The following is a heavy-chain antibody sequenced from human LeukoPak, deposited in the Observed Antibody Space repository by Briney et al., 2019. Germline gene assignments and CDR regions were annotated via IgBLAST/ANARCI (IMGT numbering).Heavy chain of an antibody. Sequence: PSETLSLTCTVSGGSISSHYWSWIRQPPGKGLEWMGYIYYSGSTNDNPSLKSRGTISVDTSKNQFSLKLRSVTAADTAVYYCARSITMVRGVPQPFDYWGQGTLVTVSS. CDR3: ARSITMVRGVPQPFDY. V-gene: IGHV4-59*11. D-gene: IGHD3-10*01. CDR1: GGSISSHY. J-gene: IGHJ4*02. CDR2: IYYSGST.